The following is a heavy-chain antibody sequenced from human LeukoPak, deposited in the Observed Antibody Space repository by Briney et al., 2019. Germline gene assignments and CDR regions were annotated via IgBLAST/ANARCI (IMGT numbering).Heavy chain of an antibody. Sequence: PGESLRLSCAAYGFTVSSNYMSWVRPAPGKGLEWVSVIYSGGSTYYADSVKGRCTISRDNSKNTLYLQMNSLRAEDTAVYYCAREGYSYGYSYYYGMDVWGQGTTVTVSS. V-gene: IGHV3-53*01. CDR3: AREGYSYGYSYYYGMDV. D-gene: IGHD5-18*01. CDR2: IYSGGST. CDR1: GFTVSSNY. J-gene: IGHJ6*02.